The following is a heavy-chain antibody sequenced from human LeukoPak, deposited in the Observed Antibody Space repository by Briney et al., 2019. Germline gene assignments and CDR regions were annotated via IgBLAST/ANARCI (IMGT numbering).Heavy chain of an antibody. J-gene: IGHJ4*02. CDR3: ATYNTVWPVF. D-gene: IGHD3-10*01. CDR2: IHSGGSDI. V-gene: IGHV5-51*01. Sequence: GEALEIPCGGYGCAFIRYYIGWVRQMPGKGLEWMAIIHSGGSDIRYSPSFQGQVTISADKYINTAYLQWTSLKASDTAMYYCATYNTVWPVFWGLGTLVTVSS. CDR1: GCAFIRYY.